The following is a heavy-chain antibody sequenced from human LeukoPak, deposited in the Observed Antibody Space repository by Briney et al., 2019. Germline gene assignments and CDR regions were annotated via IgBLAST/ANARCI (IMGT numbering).Heavy chain of an antibody. Sequence: SETLSLTCTVSVGSISSGGYYWSWIRQHPGKGLEGIGYIYYSGSTYYNPSLKSRVTISVDTSKNQFSLKLSSVTAADTAVYYCATIPPNYYYGSSGSRYFDLWGRGTLVTVSS. D-gene: IGHD3-22*01. J-gene: IGHJ2*01. CDR1: VGSISSGGYY. V-gene: IGHV4-31*03. CDR3: ATIPPNYYYGSSGSRYFDL. CDR2: IYYSGST.